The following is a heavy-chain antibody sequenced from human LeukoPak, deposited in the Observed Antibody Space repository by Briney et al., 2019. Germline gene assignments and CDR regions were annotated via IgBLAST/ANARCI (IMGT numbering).Heavy chain of an antibody. D-gene: IGHD7-27*01. V-gene: IGHV1-69*04. CDR1: GGTFSSYA. CDR2: IIPILGIA. CDR3: AKSKNLGISGAFDY. Sequence: SVKVSCKASGGTFSSYAISWVRQAPGQGLEWMGRIIPILGIANYAQKFQGRVTITADKSTSTAYMELSSLRSEDTAVYYCAKSKNLGISGAFDYWGQGTLVTVSS. J-gene: IGHJ4*02.